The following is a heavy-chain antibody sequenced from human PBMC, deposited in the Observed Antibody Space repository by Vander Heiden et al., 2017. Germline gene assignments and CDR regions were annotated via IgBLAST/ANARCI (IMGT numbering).Heavy chain of an antibody. CDR3: ARNKVGRAYFDY. D-gene: IGHD1-26*01. Sequence: DAQLVESGGGLVQPWGSLRRSCTASLFTFSNFGIHWVRQAPGKGLEWISYISNSSSAMHYAAAVEGRLTIFRDNAKTSLYLVMKRMTEEYTAVYYSARNKVGRAYFDYWGQGTMVTVYS. J-gene: IGHJ4*02. CDR1: LFTFSNFG. CDR2: ISNSSSAM. V-gene: IGHV3-48*02.